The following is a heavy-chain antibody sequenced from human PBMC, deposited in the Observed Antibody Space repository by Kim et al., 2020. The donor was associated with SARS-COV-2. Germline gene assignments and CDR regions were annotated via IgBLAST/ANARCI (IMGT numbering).Heavy chain of an antibody. CDR1: GFTFSSYR. CDR2: SNSDGSST. CDR3: ARVIGNRYSGSYYVYYY. Sequence: GGSLRLSCAASGFTFSSYRMHWVSQAPGKGLVWVSRSNSDGSSTSYADSVKGRFTISRDNAKNTLFLKMNSLRAEDTAVYYCARVIGNRYSGSYYVYYY. V-gene: IGHV3-74*01. J-gene: IGHJ6*01. D-gene: IGHD1-26*01.